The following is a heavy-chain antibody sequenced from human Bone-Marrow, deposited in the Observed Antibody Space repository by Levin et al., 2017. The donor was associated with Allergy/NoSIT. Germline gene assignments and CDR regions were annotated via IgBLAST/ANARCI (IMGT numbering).Heavy chain of an antibody. V-gene: IGHV3-7*01. D-gene: IGHD6-6*01. Sequence: LPGGSLRLSCAASGFTLSQYWMTWVRQAPGKGLEWVAKIKPDGSEEYYVDSVKGRFTISRDNTKKSLSLQINNLRAEDTAVYYCARDSFSTSSGLDYYYGMDVWGQGTTVTVSS. CDR3: ARDSFSTSSGLDYYYGMDV. CDR1: GFTLSQYW. CDR2: IKPDGSEE. J-gene: IGHJ6*02.